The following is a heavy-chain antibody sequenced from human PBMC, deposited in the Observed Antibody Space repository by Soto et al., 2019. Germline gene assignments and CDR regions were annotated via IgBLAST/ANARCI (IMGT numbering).Heavy chain of an antibody. D-gene: IGHD1-1*01. Sequence: EVQLVESGGGLVQPGGSLRLSCAASGFTFNTEWMSWVRQPPGKGLEWVANIGEDGSQKYYVDSVKGRFTISRDNAKNSLYLQMNSLRAEDTALYYCARDGGQLEDYFASWGRGTLVTVSS. CDR3: ARDGGQLEDYFAS. V-gene: IGHV3-7*01. CDR2: IGEDGSQK. CDR1: GFTFNTEW. J-gene: IGHJ4*02.